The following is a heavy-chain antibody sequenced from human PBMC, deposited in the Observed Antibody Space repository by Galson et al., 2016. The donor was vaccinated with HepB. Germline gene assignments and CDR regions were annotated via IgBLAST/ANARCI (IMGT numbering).Heavy chain of an antibody. D-gene: IGHD3-3*01. Sequence: GAEVKKPGESLKISCKGSGYSFTSFWIAWVRQMPGKGLEWMVIIYPGDSDTRYSPSFQGQVTISADKSIDTAYLQWSSLKASDTAMYYCARSLYYDFWSGQKGWFDPWGQGTLVTVSS. CDR1: GYSFTSFW. J-gene: IGHJ5*02. CDR3: ARSLYYDFWSGQKGWFDP. V-gene: IGHV5-51*01. CDR2: IYPGDSDT.